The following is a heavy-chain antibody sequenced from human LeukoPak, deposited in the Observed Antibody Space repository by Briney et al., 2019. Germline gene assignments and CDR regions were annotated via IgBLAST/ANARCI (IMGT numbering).Heavy chain of an antibody. V-gene: IGHV3-21*04. Sequence: GGSLRLSCAASGFTFSSYSMNWVRQAPGKGLEWVSSISSSSSYIYYADSVKGRFTISRDNSKNMLYLQMNNLRAEDTAVYYCARAYSGWYYFDYWGQGTLVAVSS. J-gene: IGHJ4*02. D-gene: IGHD6-19*01. CDR3: ARAYSGWYYFDY. CDR2: ISSSSSYI. CDR1: GFTFSSYS.